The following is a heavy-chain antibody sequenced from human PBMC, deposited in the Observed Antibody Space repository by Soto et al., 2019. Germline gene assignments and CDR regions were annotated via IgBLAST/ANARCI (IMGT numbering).Heavy chain of an antibody. CDR3: ARDPRALRSDWFDP. CDR2: IIPIFGTA. Sequence: SVKVSCKASGGTFSSYAISWVRQAPGQGLEWMGGIIPIFGTANYAQKFQGRVTITADESTSTAYMELSSLRSEDTAVYYCARDPRALRSDWFDPWGQGTLVTVYS. D-gene: IGHD3-3*01. CDR1: GGTFSSYA. J-gene: IGHJ5*02. V-gene: IGHV1-69*13.